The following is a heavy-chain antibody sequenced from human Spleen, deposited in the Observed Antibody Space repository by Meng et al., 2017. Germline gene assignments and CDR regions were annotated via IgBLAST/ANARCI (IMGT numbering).Heavy chain of an antibody. CDR1: GFTFSSYA. CDR2: ISGSGGST. V-gene: IGHV3-23*01. CDR3: ARASIAADCALAFDI. J-gene: IGHJ3*02. Sequence: GESLKISCAASGFTFSSYAMSWVRQAPGKGLEWVSAISGSGGSTDYADSVKGRFTISRDNSKNTLYLQMNSLRAEDTAVYYCARASIAADCALAFDIWGQGTMVTVSS. D-gene: IGHD6-13*01.